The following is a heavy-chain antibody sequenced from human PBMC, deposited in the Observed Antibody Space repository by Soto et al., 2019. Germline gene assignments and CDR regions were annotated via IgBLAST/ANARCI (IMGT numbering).Heavy chain of an antibody. Sequence: GESLKISCKGSGYSFTSYWIGWVRQMPGKGLEWMGIIYPGESDTRYSPYFQGQVTISADKSISTAYLQLSSLKASDTAMYYCARHKGTFNYYYYGMDVWGQGTTVTVSS. CDR2: IYPGESDT. D-gene: IGHD1-1*01. J-gene: IGHJ6*02. CDR3: ARHKGTFNYYYYGMDV. V-gene: IGHV5-51*01. CDR1: GYSFTSYW.